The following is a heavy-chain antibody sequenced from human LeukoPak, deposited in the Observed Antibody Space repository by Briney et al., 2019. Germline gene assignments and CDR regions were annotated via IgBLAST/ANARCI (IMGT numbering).Heavy chain of an antibody. Sequence: GGSLRLSCAASGFSFSSYWASWVRQAPGRGLEWVANIDKDGSSQNYVDSVRGRFTISRDNAKNSVYLQMNSLRAEDTAVYYCARSLWPEDYWGPGILVTVSS. CDR3: ARSLWPEDY. CDR1: GFSFSSYW. CDR2: IDKDGSSQ. J-gene: IGHJ4*02. V-gene: IGHV3-7*01. D-gene: IGHD3-10*01.